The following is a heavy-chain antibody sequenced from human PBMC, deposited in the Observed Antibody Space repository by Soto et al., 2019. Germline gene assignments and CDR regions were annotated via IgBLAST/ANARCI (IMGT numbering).Heavy chain of an antibody. CDR3: ARATGKKWELPNGSGIGY. D-gene: IGHD1-26*01. Sequence: QVQLVQSGAEVKKPGASVKVSCKASGYTFTSYGISWVRQAPGQGLEWMGWISAYNGNTNYAQKLQGRVTMTTDTSPSTAYMELRSLRSDDTAVYYCARATGKKWELPNGSGIGYWGQGTLVTVSS. V-gene: IGHV1-18*01. J-gene: IGHJ4*02. CDR1: GYTFTSYG. CDR2: ISAYNGNT.